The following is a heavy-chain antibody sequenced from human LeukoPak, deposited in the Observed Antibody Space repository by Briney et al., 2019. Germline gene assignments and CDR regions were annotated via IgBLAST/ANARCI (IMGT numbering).Heavy chain of an antibody. CDR1: GFTFNNYW. J-gene: IGHJ4*02. V-gene: IGHV3-7*03. D-gene: IGHD3-10*01. Sequence: GGSLRFSCAASGFTFNNYWMSWVRQAPGKGLEWVANIKQDGSEKYYVDSVKGRFTISRDNAKNSLYLQMNSLRAEDTAVYYCARSNTWRGSFDYWGQGTLVTVSS. CDR3: ARSNTWRGSFDY. CDR2: IKQDGSEK.